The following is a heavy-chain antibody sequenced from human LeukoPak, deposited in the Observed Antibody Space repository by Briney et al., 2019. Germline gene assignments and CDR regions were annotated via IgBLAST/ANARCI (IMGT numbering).Heavy chain of an antibody. CDR3: AKETGGDWGYFEY. J-gene: IGHJ4*02. V-gene: IGHV3-23*01. Sequence: PGGSLRLSCAASGFTFSSYAMTWVRQAPGKGLEWVSSIHNSGDKTFYSDSVRGRFTISRDNSKSTVYLQMNSLTADDTALYYCAKETGGDWGYFEYWGQGILVTVSS. CDR2: IHNSGDKT. CDR1: GFTFSSYA. D-gene: IGHD2-21*01.